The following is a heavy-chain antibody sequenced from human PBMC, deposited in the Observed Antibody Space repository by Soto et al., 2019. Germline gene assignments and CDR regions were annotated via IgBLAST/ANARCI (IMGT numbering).Heavy chain of an antibody. CDR3: AKAGLAVAGTLSFDP. CDR1: GFTFSSYA. Sequence: GGSLRLSCAASGFTFSSYAMSWVRQAPGKGLEWVSAISGSGGSTYYADSVKGRFTISRDNSKNTLYLQMNSLRAVDTAVYYCAKAGLAVAGTLSFDPWGQGTLVTVSS. D-gene: IGHD6-19*01. CDR2: ISGSGGST. J-gene: IGHJ5*02. V-gene: IGHV3-23*01.